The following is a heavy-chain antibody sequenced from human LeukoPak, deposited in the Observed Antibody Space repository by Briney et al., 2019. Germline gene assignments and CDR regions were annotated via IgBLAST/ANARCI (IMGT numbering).Heavy chain of an antibody. CDR1: GYTFTGYY. CDR3: ARDSDTSSWYSFDY. V-gene: IGHV1-2*02. D-gene: IGHD6-13*01. CDR2: SNPNSGGT. J-gene: IGHJ4*02. Sequence: ASVKVSCKASGYTFTGYYMHWLRQAPGQGLEWMGWSNPNSGGTNYAQKFQGRVTMTRDTSISTAYMELSRLRSDDTAVYYCARDSDTSSWYSFDYWGQGTLVTVSS.